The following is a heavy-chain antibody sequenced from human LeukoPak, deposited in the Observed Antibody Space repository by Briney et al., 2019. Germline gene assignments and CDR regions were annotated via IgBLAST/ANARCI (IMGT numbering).Heavy chain of an antibody. CDR2: ISSNGGST. CDR1: GFTFISYA. CDR3: VKGGDELTYYFDY. D-gene: IGHD3-10*01. V-gene: IGHV3-64D*06. J-gene: IGHJ4*02. Sequence: PGGSLRLSCSASGFTFISYAMHWVRQAPGKGLEYVSAISSNGGSTYYADSVKGRFTISRDNSKNTLYLQMSSLRAEDTAVYYCVKGGDELTYYFDYWGQGPLVTVSS.